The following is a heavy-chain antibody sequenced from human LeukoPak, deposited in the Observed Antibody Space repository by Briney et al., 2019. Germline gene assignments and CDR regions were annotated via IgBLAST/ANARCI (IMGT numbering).Heavy chain of an antibody. CDR2: IYYSGST. D-gene: IGHD5-18*01. J-gene: IGHJ4*02. Sequence: SETLSLTCTVSGGSISSYYWSWIRQPPGKGLEWIGYIYYSGSTNYNPSLKSRVTISVDTSKNQFSLKLSSVTAADTAVYYCARVEQLWFSLGEWYYFDYWGQGTLVTVSS. CDR1: GGSISSYY. CDR3: ARVEQLWFSLGEWYYFDY. V-gene: IGHV4-59*12.